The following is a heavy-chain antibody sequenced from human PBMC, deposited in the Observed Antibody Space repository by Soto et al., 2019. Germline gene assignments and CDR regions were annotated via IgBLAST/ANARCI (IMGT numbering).Heavy chain of an antibody. D-gene: IGHD3-3*01. V-gene: IGHV3-48*02. CDR1: GFTFSSYS. CDR2: ISSSSSTI. Sequence: GGSLRLSCAASGFTFSSYSMNWVRQAPGKGLEWVSYISSSSSTIYYADSVKGRFTISRDNAKNSLYLQMNSLRDEDTAVYYCARDGPTYYDFWSGYYIYYWGQGTLVTVSS. J-gene: IGHJ4*02. CDR3: ARDGPTYYDFWSGYYIYY.